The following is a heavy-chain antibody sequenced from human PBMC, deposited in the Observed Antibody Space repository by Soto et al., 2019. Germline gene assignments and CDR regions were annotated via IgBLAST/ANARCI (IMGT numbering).Heavy chain of an antibody. V-gene: IGHV3-74*01. CDR1: GFTFSSYW. J-gene: IGHJ6*03. CDR2: INSDGSST. CDR3: AREDYDFWSASPYYYYYMDV. Sequence: PGGSLRLSCAASGFTFSSYWMHWVRQAPGKGLVWVSRINSDGSSTSYADSVKGRFTISRDNAKNTLYLQMNSLRAEDTAVYYCAREDYDFWSASPYYYYYMDVWGKGTTVTVSS. D-gene: IGHD3-3*01.